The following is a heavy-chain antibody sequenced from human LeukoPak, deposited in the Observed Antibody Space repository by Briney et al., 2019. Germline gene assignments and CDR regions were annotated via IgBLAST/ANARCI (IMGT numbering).Heavy chain of an antibody. Sequence: ASVKVSCKASGGTFSSYAINWVRQATGQGLEWMGWMNPNSGNTGYAQKFQGRVTMTRNTSISTAYMELSSLRSEDTAVYYCARFQSIVVVPAATQLGGMDVWGQGTTVTVSS. CDR2: MNPNSGNT. J-gene: IGHJ6*02. CDR1: GGTFSSYA. D-gene: IGHD2-2*01. V-gene: IGHV1-8*02. CDR3: ARFQSIVVVPAATQLGGMDV.